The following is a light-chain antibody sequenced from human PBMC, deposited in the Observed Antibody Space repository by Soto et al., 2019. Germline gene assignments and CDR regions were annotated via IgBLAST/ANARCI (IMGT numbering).Light chain of an antibody. CDR1: GNDVGAYNY. CDR2: EVS. Sequence: QSALTQPRSVSGSPGQSVTISCTGTGNDVGAYNYVSWYQQHPGKAPKLMIYEVSNRPSGVSDRFSGSRSGNTASLTISGLQAEDESDYYCSSYTSSSTGVFGGGTKLTVL. CDR3: SSYTSSSTGV. J-gene: IGLJ3*02. V-gene: IGLV2-11*01.